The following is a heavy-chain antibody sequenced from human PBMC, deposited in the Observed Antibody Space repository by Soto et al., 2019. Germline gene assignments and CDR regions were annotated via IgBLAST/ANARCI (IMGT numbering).Heavy chain of an antibody. Sequence: PSETLSLTCTVSGGSISSYYWSWIRQPPGKGLEWIGYIYYSGSTNYNPSLKSRVTISVDTSKNQFSLKLSSVTAADTAVYYCARILPKWELLKKTDHAFDIWGQGTMVTVSS. J-gene: IGHJ3*02. CDR3: ARILPKWELLKKTDHAFDI. D-gene: IGHD1-26*01. CDR1: GGSISSYY. V-gene: IGHV4-59*01. CDR2: IYYSGST.